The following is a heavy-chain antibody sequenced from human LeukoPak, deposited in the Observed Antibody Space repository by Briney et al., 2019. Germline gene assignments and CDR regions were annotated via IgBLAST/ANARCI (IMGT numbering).Heavy chain of an antibody. Sequence: SETLSLTCAVYGGSFSGYYWSWIRQPPGKGLEWIGEINHSGSTNYNPSLKSRVTISVDTSKNQFSLKLSSVTAADTAVYYCARHTARYCSGGSCYWVFDYWGQGTLVTVSS. V-gene: IGHV4-34*01. CDR2: INHSGST. CDR3: ARHTARYCSGGSCYWVFDY. CDR1: GGSFSGYY. J-gene: IGHJ4*02. D-gene: IGHD2-15*01.